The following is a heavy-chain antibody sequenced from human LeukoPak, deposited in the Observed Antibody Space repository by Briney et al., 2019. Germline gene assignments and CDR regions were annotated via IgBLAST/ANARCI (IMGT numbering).Heavy chain of an antibody. Sequence: SETLSLTCTVSDDSITIYYWTWIRQPPGKGLDWIGYISYPGSTNYNPSLNSRVTISIDTSKNQFSLKLSSVTAADTAVYYCARGVGELLSYYYYYYMDVWGKGTTVTISS. CDR1: DDSITIYY. V-gene: IGHV4-59*01. CDR3: ARGVGELLSYYYYYYMDV. J-gene: IGHJ6*03. CDR2: ISYPGST. D-gene: IGHD3-10*01.